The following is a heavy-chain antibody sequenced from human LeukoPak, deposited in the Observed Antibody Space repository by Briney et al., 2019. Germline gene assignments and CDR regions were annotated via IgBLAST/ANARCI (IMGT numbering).Heavy chain of an antibody. CDR3: ASTVSGYYYAFDY. D-gene: IGHD3-22*01. CDR1: VYTFTSYY. V-gene: IGHV1-69*13. CDR2: IIPIFGTA. Sequence: ASVKDSCKASVYTFTSYYMHWVRQAPGQGLEWMGGIIPIFGTANYAQKFQGRVTITADESTSTAYMELSSLRSEDTAVYYCASTVSGYYYAFDYWGQGTLVTVSS. J-gene: IGHJ4*02.